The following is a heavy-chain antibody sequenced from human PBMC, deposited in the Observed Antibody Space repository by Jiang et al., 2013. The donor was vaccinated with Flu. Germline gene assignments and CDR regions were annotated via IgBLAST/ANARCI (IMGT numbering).Heavy chain of an antibody. Sequence: VQLVESEAEVKKPGSSVKVSCKASGGTFSYAISWVRQAPGQGLEWMGGFIPIFETTSYAQKFQGRVTITADKSTSTVYMELTSLTSGDTAVYYCARETTGYSYGCMDVWGKGTTVIVAS. D-gene: IGHD5-18*01. V-gene: IGHV1-69*06. J-gene: IGHJ6*03. CDR2: FIPIFETT. CDR1: GGTFSYA. CDR3: ARETTGYSYGCMDV.